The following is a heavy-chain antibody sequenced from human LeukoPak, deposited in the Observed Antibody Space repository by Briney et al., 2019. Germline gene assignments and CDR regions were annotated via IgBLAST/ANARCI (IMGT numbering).Heavy chain of an antibody. CDR1: GFTFSSYG. J-gene: IGHJ4*02. CDR2: ISYDGSNK. CDR3: AKDLIVGDYGVGY. D-gene: IGHD4-17*01. Sequence: PGGSLRLSCAASGFTFSSYGMHWVRQAPGKGLEWVAVISYDGSNKYYADSVKGRFTISRDNSKNTLYLQMNSLRAEDTAVYYCAKDLIVGDYGVGYWGQGTLVTVSS. V-gene: IGHV3-30*18.